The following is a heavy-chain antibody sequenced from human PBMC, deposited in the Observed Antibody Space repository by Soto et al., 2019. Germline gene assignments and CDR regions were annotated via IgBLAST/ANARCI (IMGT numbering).Heavy chain of an antibody. D-gene: IGHD2-8*01. CDR2: IIPIFGTA. V-gene: IGHV1-69*01. Sequence: QVQLVQSGAEVKKPGSSVKVSCKASGGTFSSYAISWVRQAPGQGLEWLGGIIPIFGTANYAQKFQGRVTITADEPTSTAYMELSSLRSEDTAVYYCARENGRGDYYYYGMDVWGQGTTVTVSS. CDR1: GGTFSSYA. J-gene: IGHJ6*02. CDR3: ARENGRGDYYYYGMDV.